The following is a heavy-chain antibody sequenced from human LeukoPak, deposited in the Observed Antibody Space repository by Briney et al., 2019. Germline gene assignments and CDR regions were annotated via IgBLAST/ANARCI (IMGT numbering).Heavy chain of an antibody. Sequence: GGSLRLSCAASGFTVSSNYMSWVRQAPGKGLEWVSVIYIGGSTYYADSVKGRFTISRDNSKNTLYLQMNSLRAEDTAVYYCARVKGGTAMAIDYWGQGTLVTVSS. CDR3: ARVKGGTAMAIDY. V-gene: IGHV3-66*01. CDR1: GFTVSSNY. J-gene: IGHJ4*02. CDR2: IYIGGST. D-gene: IGHD5-18*01.